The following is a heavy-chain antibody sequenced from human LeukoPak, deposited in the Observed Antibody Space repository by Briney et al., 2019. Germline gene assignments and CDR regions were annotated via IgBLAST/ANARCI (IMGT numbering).Heavy chain of an antibody. J-gene: IGHJ4*02. CDR3: ARVGVSGWTECMDN. CDR1: GFTFSRHW. CDR2: IKRDGREK. V-gene: IGHV3-7*01. D-gene: IGHD6-19*01. Sequence: GGSLRLSCAASGFTFSRHWMSWVRQAPGKGLEWVANIKRDGREKNYVDSVKGRFTISRDNVKNSLHLQMNSLRAEDTAVYYCARVGVSGWTECMDNWDQGTLVTVSS.